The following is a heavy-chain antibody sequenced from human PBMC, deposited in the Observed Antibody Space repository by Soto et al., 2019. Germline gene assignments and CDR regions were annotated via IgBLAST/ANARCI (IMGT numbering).Heavy chain of an antibody. CDR3: ARREIYCSGGSCHDAFDI. CDR1: GFTVSSNY. J-gene: IGHJ3*02. CDR2: IYSGGST. V-gene: IGHV3-53*04. Sequence: GGSLRLSCAASGFTVSSNYMSWVRQAPGKGLEWVSVIYSGGSTYYADSVKGRFTISRHNSKNTLYLQMNSLRAEDTAVYYCARREIYCSGGSCHDAFDIWGQGTMVTVSS. D-gene: IGHD2-15*01.